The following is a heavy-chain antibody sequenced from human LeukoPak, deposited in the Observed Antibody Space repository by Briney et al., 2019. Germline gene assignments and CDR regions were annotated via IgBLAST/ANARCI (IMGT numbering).Heavy chain of an antibody. CDR1: GGSISSYY. V-gene: IGHV4-59*01. J-gene: IGHJ6*03. D-gene: IGHD3-9*01. CDR2: IYYSGST. Sequence: NPSETLSLTCTVSGGSISSYYWSWIRQPPGKGLEWIGYIYYSGSTNYNPSLKSRVTISVDTSKNQFSLKLSSVTAADTAVYYCARSYEVLRYFDWLPYYYYYYMDVWGKGTTVTVSS. CDR3: ARSYEVLRYFDWLPYYYYYYMDV.